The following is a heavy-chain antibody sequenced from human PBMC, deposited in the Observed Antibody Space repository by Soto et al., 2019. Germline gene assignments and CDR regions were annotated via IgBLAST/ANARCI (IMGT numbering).Heavy chain of an antibody. CDR2: TYYRSKWYN. J-gene: IGHJ6*02. D-gene: IGHD1-26*01. V-gene: IGHV6-1*01. Sequence: SQTLSLTCAISGDSVSSNSAAWNWIRQSPSRGLEWLGRTYYRSKWYNDYAVSVKSRITINPDTSKNQFSLQLNSVTPEDTAVYYCARYRGLPALGGGGSVYYYYGMDVWGQATTVTVSS. CDR3: ARYRGLPALGGGGSVYYYYGMDV. CDR1: GDSVSSNSAA.